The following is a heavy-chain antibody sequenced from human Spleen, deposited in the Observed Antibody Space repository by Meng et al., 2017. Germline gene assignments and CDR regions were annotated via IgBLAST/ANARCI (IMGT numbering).Heavy chain of an antibody. CDR3: ARDSYRDYGDYYYYYGMDV. CDR2: IYSGGNT. Sequence: GESLKISCAASGFTVSHNYMNWVRQAPGKGLEWVSVIYSGGNTYYADSVKGRFTISRDNSKNTLYLQMNSLRAEDTAVYYCARDSYRDYGDYYYYYGMDVWGQGTTVTVSS. D-gene: IGHD4-17*01. J-gene: IGHJ6*02. CDR1: GFTVSHNY. V-gene: IGHV3-53*01.